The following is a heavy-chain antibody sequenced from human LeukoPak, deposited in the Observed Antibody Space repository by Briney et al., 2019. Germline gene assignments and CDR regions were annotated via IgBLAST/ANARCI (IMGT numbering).Heavy chain of an antibody. CDR2: IYNSGKT. CDR3: AREATSSGWCYLDY. CDR1: GVTVSSNY. V-gene: IGHV3-66*01. D-gene: IGHD6-19*01. Sequence: PGGSLRLACAVSGVTVSSNYMSWVRQAPGKGLEWVSIIYNSGKTFYADTVKGRFTISRDNSKNTLSLQMNSLRAEDTAVYYCAREATSSGWCYLDYWGQGTLVTVSS. J-gene: IGHJ4*02.